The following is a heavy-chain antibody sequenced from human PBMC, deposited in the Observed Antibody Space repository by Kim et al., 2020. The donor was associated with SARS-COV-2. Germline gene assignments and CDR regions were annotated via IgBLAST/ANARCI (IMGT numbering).Heavy chain of an antibody. J-gene: IGHJ4*02. V-gene: IGHV3-30*04. CDR1: GFTFSSYA. D-gene: IGHD6-13*01. Sequence: GGSLRLSCAASGFTFSSYAMHWVRQAPGKGLEWVAVISYDGGSKYYADSVKGRFTISRDNSKNTLYLQMNSLRAEDTAVYYCARAGSSRWSFDYWGQVTL. CDR2: ISYDGGSK. CDR3: ARAGSSRWSFDY.